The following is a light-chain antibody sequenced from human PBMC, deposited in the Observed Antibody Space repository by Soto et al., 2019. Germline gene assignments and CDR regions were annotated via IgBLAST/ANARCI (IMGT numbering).Light chain of an antibody. CDR1: QSVGIY. Sequence: VLTQSPATLSLSPGERATLFCKASQSVGIYMGWFQQKPGQAPRVLIYDAANRAGGVPARFSVSGSGTDFTLTISSLEAEDSAVYYWQQRDICPPLTFGGGTKLQIK. V-gene: IGKV3-11*01. J-gene: IGKJ4*01. CDR2: DAA. CDR3: QQRDICPPLT.